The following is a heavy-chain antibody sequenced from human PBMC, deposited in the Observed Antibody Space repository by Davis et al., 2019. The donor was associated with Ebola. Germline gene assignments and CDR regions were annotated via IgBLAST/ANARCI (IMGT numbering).Heavy chain of an antibody. D-gene: IGHD3-22*01. Sequence: PSETLSLTCAVYGGSFSGYYWSWIRQPPGKGLEWIGYIYYSGSTNYNPSLKSRVTISVDTSKNQFSLKLSSVTAADTAVYYCASLYYYDSSGHGPFDYWGQGTLVTVSS. CDR2: IYYSGST. J-gene: IGHJ4*02. V-gene: IGHV4-59*01. CDR1: GGSFSGYY. CDR3: ASLYYYDSSGHGPFDY.